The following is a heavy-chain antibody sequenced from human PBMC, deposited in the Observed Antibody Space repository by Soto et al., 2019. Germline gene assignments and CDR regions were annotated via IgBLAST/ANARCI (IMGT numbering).Heavy chain of an antibody. CDR2: IYNGGST. J-gene: IGHJ4*02. CDR3: TKGPSGDKVDS. Sequence: QVQLQESGPGLVKPSQTLSLTCTVSGGSISNVHYCWSWIRQPPAQGPEWIGNIYNGGSTYSNPSLQSRVTISADTSKNQFSLNLSSVSAADSAVYYCTKGPSGDKVDSWGQGILVTVSS. D-gene: IGHD7-27*01. CDR1: GGSISNVHYC. V-gene: IGHV4-30-4*01.